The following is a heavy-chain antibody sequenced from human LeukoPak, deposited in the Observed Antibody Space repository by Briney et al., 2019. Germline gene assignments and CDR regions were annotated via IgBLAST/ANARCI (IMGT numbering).Heavy chain of an antibody. Sequence: PSETLSLTCAVYGVSFSGYYWSWIRQPPGKGLEWIGEINHSGSTNYNPSLKSRVTLSVDTSKNQFSLKLTSVTAADTGLYYCARRPTGWFDYWGQGTLVTVSS. V-gene: IGHV4-34*01. CDR3: ARRPTGWFDY. CDR1: GVSFSGYY. D-gene: IGHD4-11*01. J-gene: IGHJ4*02. CDR2: INHSGST.